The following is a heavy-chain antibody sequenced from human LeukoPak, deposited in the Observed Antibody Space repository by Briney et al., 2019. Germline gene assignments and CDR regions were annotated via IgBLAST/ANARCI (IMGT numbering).Heavy chain of an antibody. CDR3: ARHDAGIAARPFDN. D-gene: IGHD6-6*01. Sequence: SETLSLTCTVSGGSISTYYWSWIRRPPGKGLEWIAYIHASGPTNYNPSLKSRITISVDTSKNQFSLKLSSWTAAGPAVYYCARHDAGIAARPFDNWGQGTLVTVSS. CDR1: GGSISTYY. J-gene: IGHJ4*02. CDR2: IHASGPT. V-gene: IGHV4-4*09.